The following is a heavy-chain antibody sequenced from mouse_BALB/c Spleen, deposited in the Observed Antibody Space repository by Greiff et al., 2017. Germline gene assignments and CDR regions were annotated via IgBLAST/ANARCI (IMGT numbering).Heavy chain of an antibody. Sequence: EVQRVESGGGLVQPGGSRKLSCAASGFTFSSFGMHWVRQAPEKGLEWVAYISSGSSTIYYADTVKGRFTISRDNPKNTLFLQMTSLRSEDTAMYYCARYELALDYWGQGTSVTVSS. CDR1: GFTFSSFG. CDR3: ARYELALDY. D-gene: IGHD6-1*01. CDR2: ISSGSSTI. J-gene: IGHJ4*01. V-gene: IGHV5-17*02.